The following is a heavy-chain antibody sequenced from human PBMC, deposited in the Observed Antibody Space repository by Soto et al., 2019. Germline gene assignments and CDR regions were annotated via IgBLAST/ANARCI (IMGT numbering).Heavy chain of an antibody. CDR2: ISYDGSNK. CDR1: GFTFSSYG. D-gene: IGHD1-26*01. Sequence: GGSLRLSCAASGFTFSSYGMHWVRQAPGKGLEWVAVISYDGSNKYYADSVKGRFTISRDNSKNTLYLQMNSLRAEDTAVYYCARERERSGGGRYYYYGMDVWGQGTTVTVSS. CDR3: ARERERSGGGRYYYYGMDV. J-gene: IGHJ6*02. V-gene: IGHV3-30*03.